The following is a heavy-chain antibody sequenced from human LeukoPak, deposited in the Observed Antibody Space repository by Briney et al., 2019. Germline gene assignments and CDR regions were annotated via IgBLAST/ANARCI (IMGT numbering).Heavy chain of an antibody. CDR3: ARTWMTTVTTFDY. CDR1: GFTFSSYA. CDR2: ISYDGSNK. J-gene: IGHJ4*02. V-gene: IGHV3-30*04. D-gene: IGHD4-17*01. Sequence: GGSLRLSCAASGFTFSSYAMPWVRQAPGKGLEWVAVISYDGSNKYYADSVKGRFTISRDNSKNTLYLQMNSLRAEDTAVYYCARTWMTTVTTFDYWGQGTLVTVSS.